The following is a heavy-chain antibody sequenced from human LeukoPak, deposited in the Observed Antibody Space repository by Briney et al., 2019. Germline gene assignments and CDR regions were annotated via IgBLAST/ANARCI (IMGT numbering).Heavy chain of an antibody. V-gene: IGHV1-2*02. D-gene: IGHD6-19*01. CDR2: INPNSSGT. Sequence: ASVKVSCKASGYTFTGYYMHWVRQAPGQGLEWMGWINPNSSGTNYAQKFQGRVTITRNTSISTAYMELSSLRSEDTAVYYCARGGHSSGWVDDAFDIWGQGTMVTVSS. CDR1: GYTFTGYY. J-gene: IGHJ3*02. CDR3: ARGGHSSGWVDDAFDI.